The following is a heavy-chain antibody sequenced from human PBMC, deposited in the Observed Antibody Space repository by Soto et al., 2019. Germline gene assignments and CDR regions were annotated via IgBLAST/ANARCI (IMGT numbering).Heavy chain of an antibody. J-gene: IGHJ5*02. V-gene: IGHV3-30*18. CDR1: EFTVSSNY. CDR2: ISYDGSNK. Sequence: GGSLRLSCAASEFTVSSNYMNWVRQAPGKGLEWVAVISYDGSNKYYADSVKGRFTISRDNSKNTLYLQMNSLRAEDTAVYYCAKGPKLELQPPFDPWGQGTLVTVS. CDR3: AKGPKLELQPPFDP. D-gene: IGHD1-26*01.